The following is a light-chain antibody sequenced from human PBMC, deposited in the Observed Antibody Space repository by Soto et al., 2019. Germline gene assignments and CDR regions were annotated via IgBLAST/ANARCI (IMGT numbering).Light chain of an antibody. V-gene: IGKV3-11*01. CDR2: DAS. Sequence: EIVLTQSPATLSLSPGERATLSCRSSQSLGTRLAWYQLKPGQSPRLLIYDASNREPGTPARFSGSGSGTDFTLTISSLEPEDFETYYCLQRSDWPLTFGGGTKVEIK. CDR3: LQRSDWPLT. J-gene: IGKJ4*01. CDR1: QSLGTR.